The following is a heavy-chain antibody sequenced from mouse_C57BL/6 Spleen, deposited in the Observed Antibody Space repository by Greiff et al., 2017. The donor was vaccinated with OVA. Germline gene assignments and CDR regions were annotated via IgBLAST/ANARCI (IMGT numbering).Heavy chain of an antibody. Sequence: QVKLMQSGAELVKPGASVKMSCKASGYTFTTYPIEWVKQNHGKRLEWIGNFHPYNDDTKYNEKFKGKATLTVEKSSSTVYLELSRLTSDDSAVYYCASHDYGSSDPFDYWGQGTMVTVSA. J-gene: IGHJ3*01. CDR2: FHPYNDDT. CDR1: GYTFTTYP. D-gene: IGHD1-1*01. CDR3: ASHDYGSSDPFDY. V-gene: IGHV1-47*01.